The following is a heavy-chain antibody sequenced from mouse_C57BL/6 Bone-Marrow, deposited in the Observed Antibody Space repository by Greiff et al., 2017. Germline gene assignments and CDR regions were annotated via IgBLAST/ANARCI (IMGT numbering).Heavy chain of an antibody. CDR2: ISSGSSTN. Sequence: EVKVVESGGGLVKPGGSLKLSCAASGFTFSDYGMHWVRQAPETGLEWVAYISSGSSTNYYADTVKGRFTISRDNAKNTLCLQMTSLRSEDTAMYYCANDADYWGQGTTLTVSS. CDR1: GFTFSDYG. D-gene: IGHD2-3*01. CDR3: ANDADY. J-gene: IGHJ2*01. V-gene: IGHV5-17*01.